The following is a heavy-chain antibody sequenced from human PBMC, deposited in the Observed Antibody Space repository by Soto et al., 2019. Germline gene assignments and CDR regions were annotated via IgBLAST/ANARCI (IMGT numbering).Heavy chain of an antibody. CDR3: AKGRSPRGYFDY. J-gene: IGHJ4*02. CDR2: ISGSGGST. CDR1: GFTFSSNA. D-gene: IGHD4-17*01. V-gene: IGHV3-23*01. Sequence: VQLLESGGGLVQPGGSLRLSCAASGFTFSSNAMSWVRQAPGKGLEWVSAISGSGGSTYYADSVKGRFTISRDNSKNTLYLQMNSLRAEDTAVYYCAKGRSPRGYFDYWGQGTLVTVSS.